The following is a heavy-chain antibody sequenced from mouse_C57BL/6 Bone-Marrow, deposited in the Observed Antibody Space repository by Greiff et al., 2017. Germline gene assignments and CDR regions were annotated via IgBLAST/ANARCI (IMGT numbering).Heavy chain of an antibody. CDR1: GYTFTNYW. D-gene: IGHD2-2*01. CDR2: IYPGGGYT. V-gene: IGHV1-63*01. CDR3: ARYYYGYHWYFDG. J-gene: IGHJ1*03. Sequence: VQLQESGAELVRPGTSVKMSCKASGYTFTNYWIGWAKQRPGHGLEWIGDIYPGGGYTNYNEKFKGKATLTADKSSSTAYMQFSSLTSADSAIYYCARYYYGYHWYFDGWGTGTTVTVSS.